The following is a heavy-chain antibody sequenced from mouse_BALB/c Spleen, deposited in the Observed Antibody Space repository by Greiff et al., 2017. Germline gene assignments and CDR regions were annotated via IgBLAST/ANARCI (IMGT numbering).Heavy chain of an antibody. CDR3: ARDYGNSLAY. D-gene: IGHD2-1*01. J-gene: IGHJ3*01. Sequence: DVMLVESGGGLVKPGGSLKLSCAASGFTFSSYAMSWVRQSPEKRLEWVAEISSGGSYTYYPDTVTGRFTIASDNAKNTLYLEMSSLRSEDTAMYYCARDYGNSLAYWGQGTLVTVSA. CDR2: ISSGGSYT. V-gene: IGHV5-9-4*01. CDR1: GFTFSSYA.